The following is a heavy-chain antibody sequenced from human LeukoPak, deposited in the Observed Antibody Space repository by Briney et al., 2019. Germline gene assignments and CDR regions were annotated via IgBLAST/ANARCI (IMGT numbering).Heavy chain of an antibody. CDR3: ARDRPRYSSSWWLY. J-gene: IGHJ4*02. D-gene: IGHD6-13*01. CDR2: MNPNSGNT. Sequence: ASVKVSCKASGYTFTSYDINWVRQATGQGLEWMGWMNPNSGNTNYAQKLQGRVTMTTDTSTSTAYMELRSLRSDDTAVYYCARDRPRYSSSWWLYWGQGTLVTVSS. V-gene: IGHV1-18*01. CDR1: GYTFTSYD.